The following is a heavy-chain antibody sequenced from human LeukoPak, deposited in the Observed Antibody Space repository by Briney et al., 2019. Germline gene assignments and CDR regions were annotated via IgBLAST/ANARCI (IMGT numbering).Heavy chain of an antibody. CDR2: IYYSGST. Sequence: SETLSLTCTVSGGSISSYYWSWIRQPPGKGLEWIGYIYYSGSTNYNPSLKSRVTISVDTSKNQFSLKLSSVTAADTAVYYCARGIAVAGGYYWGQGTLVTVSS. D-gene: IGHD6-19*01. J-gene: IGHJ4*02. CDR1: GGSISSYY. CDR3: ARGIAVAGGYY. V-gene: IGHV4-59*01.